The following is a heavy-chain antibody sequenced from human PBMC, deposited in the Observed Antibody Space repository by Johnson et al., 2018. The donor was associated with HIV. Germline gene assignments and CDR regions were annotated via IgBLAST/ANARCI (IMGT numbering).Heavy chain of an antibody. CDR1: GFIFSSYD. Sequence: VQLVESGGGLVQPGGSLRLSCAASGFIFSSYDMHWVRQATGKGLEWVSAIGTAGDTYYPGSVKGRFTISRENAKNTLYLQMNSLRAEDTAVYYCAKGSGLYSAFDIWGQGTMVTVSS. D-gene: IGHD6-19*01. CDR2: IGTAGDT. J-gene: IGHJ3*02. CDR3: AKGSGLYSAFDI. V-gene: IGHV3-13*01.